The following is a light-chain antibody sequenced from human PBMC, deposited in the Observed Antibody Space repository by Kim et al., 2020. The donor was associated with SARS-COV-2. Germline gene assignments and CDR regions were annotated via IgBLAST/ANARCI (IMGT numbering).Light chain of an antibody. CDR3: QQHDNLPIT. V-gene: IGKV1-33*01. CDR2: DAS. CDR1: QDINSF. J-gene: IGKJ5*01. Sequence: ASVGDRVTSTCQASQDINSFINWYQQTPGKAPKLLIYDASNLETGVPSRFSGSGSGTDFTFTISSLQPEDIATYYCQQHDNLPITFGQGTRLEIK.